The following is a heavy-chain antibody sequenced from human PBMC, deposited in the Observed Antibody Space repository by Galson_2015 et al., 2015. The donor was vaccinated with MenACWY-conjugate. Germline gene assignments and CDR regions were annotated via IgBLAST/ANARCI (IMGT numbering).Heavy chain of an antibody. CDR2: IKSKTDGGTT. V-gene: IGHV3-15*01. CDR3: TTDYFSSSWSSFDY. D-gene: IGHD6-13*01. J-gene: IGHJ4*02. Sequence: SLRLSCAASGFTFSNAWMSWVRQAPGKGLEWVGRIKSKTDGGTTDYAAPVKGRFTISRDDSKNTLYLQMNSLKTEDTAVYYCTTDYFSSSWSSFDYWGQGTLVTVSS. CDR1: GFTFSNAW.